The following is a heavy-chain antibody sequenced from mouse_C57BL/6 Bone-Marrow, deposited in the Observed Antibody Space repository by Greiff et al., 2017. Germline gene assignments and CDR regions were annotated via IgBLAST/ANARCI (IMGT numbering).Heavy chain of an antibody. CDR2: ISSGGDYI. V-gene: IGHV5-9-1*02. D-gene: IGHD2-4*01. Sequence: EVQRVESGEGLVKPGGSLKLSCAASGFTFSSYAMSWVRQTPEKRLEWVAYISSGGDYIYYADTVKGRFTISRDNARNTLYLQMSSLKSEDTAMYYCTRDKTDYDWAMDYWGQGTSVTVSS. CDR3: TRDKTDYDWAMDY. CDR1: GFTFSSYA. J-gene: IGHJ4*01.